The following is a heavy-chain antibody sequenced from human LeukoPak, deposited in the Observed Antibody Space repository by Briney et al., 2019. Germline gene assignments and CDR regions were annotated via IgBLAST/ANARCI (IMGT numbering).Heavy chain of an antibody. D-gene: IGHD6-25*01. CDR3: AREGGDPRWLDS. CDR2: INYSGST. Sequence: SETLSLTCTVSAGSISTFYWTWIRQPAGKGLEWIGSINYSGSTNYNPSLRGRVSMSVDRPKNQFSLTLNSVTASDTAVYYCAREGGDPRWLDSWGQGTLVTVSS. J-gene: IGHJ5*01. V-gene: IGHV4-4*07. CDR1: AGSISTFY.